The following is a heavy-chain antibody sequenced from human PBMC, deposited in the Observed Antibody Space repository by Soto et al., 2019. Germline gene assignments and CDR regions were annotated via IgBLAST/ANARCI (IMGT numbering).Heavy chain of an antibody. V-gene: IGHV4-59*08. CDR2: IYYSGST. D-gene: IGHD6-19*01. CDR1: GGSISSYY. CDR3: ARLEPGIAVAGTVS. J-gene: IGHJ5*02. Sequence: SQTLSLTCTVSGGSISSYYWSWIRQPPGKGLEWIGYIYYSGSTNYNPSLKSRVTISVDTSKNQFSLKLSSVTAADTAVYYCARLEPGIAVAGTVSWGQGTLVTVSS.